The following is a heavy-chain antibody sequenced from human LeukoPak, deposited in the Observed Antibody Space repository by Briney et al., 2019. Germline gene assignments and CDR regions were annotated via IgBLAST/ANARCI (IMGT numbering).Heavy chain of an antibody. D-gene: IGHD2-8*02. V-gene: IGHV3-23*01. CDR2: ISGRGEST. CDR1: GFTFSSYA. Sequence: GGSLRLSCAASGFTFSSYAVSWVRQSLGKGLKWVSGISGRGESTYYADSVKGRFTISRDYSKNTVYLQMNSLRAEDTALYYCAASLDLAVYGIDYWGQGTLVTVTS. CDR3: AASLDLAVYGIDY. J-gene: IGHJ4*02.